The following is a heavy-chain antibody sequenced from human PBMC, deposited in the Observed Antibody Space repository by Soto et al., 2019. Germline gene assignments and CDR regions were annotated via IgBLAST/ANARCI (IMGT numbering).Heavy chain of an antibody. D-gene: IGHD1-1*01. CDR1: GASISGFY. CDR3: VRDGTKTLRDWFDP. CDR2: IYATGTT. Sequence: SETLSLTCTVSGASISGFYWSWIRKSAGKGLEWIGRIYATGTTDYNPSLKSRVMMSVDTSKKQFSLKLRSVTAADTAVYYCVRDGTKTLRDWFDPCGHGSSVTVSS. J-gene: IGHJ5*02. V-gene: IGHV4-4*07.